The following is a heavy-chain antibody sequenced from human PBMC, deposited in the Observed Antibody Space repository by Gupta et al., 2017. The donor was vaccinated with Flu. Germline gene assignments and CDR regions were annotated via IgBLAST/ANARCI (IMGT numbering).Heavy chain of an antibody. D-gene: IGHD6-6*01. V-gene: IGHV3-48*01. CDR1: GFTFSSYA. Sequence: AASGFTFSSYAMTWVRQAPGKGLEWVSYISYSGTIYYADSVKGRFTISRDNAKNSLFLQMNSLRAEDTAVYYCARVEGRRLNFFDYWGQGTLVTVSS. J-gene: IGHJ4*02. CDR3: ARVEGRRLNFFDY. CDR2: ISYSGTI.